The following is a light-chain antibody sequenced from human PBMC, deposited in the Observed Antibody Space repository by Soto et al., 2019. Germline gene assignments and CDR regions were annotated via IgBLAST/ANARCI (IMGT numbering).Light chain of an antibody. CDR1: QGISNY. Sequence: DIQLTQSPSFLSASVGDRVTITCRASQGISNYLAWYQQKPGKVPELLIYAASTLRSGVPSRFSGSGSGTEFTLIIISLQPEDFATYYCQLLHGYSSTFGQGTRLEIK. CDR3: QLLHGYSST. CDR2: AAS. J-gene: IGKJ5*01. V-gene: IGKV1-9*01.